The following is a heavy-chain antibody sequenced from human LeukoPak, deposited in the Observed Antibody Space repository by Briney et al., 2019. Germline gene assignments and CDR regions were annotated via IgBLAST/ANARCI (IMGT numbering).Heavy chain of an antibody. D-gene: IGHD5-12*01. J-gene: IGHJ4*02. Sequence: PGGSLRLSCAASGFTFSDHYMDWVRQAPGKGLEWVGRTRNKANSYTTEYAASVKGRFTISRDDSKNSLYLQMNSLNTEEPAVYYCARGRADSGYEYRRERGWYYFDYWGQGTLVTVSS. V-gene: IGHV3-72*01. CDR1: GFTFSDHY. CDR3: ARGRADSGYEYRRERGWYYFDY. CDR2: TRNKANSYTT.